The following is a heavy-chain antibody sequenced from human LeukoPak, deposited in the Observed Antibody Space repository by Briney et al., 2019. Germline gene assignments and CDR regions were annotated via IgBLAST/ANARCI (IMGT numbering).Heavy chain of an antibody. Sequence: PGGSLRLSCAASGFTFSSYGMPWVRQAPGKGLEWVAVISYDGSNKYYADSVKGRFTISRDNSKNTLYLQMNSLRAEDTAVYYCAKDPTSGMFDYWGQGTLVTVSS. CDR3: AKDPTSGMFDY. CDR1: GFTFSSYG. D-gene: IGHD1-26*01. CDR2: ISYDGSNK. V-gene: IGHV3-30*18. J-gene: IGHJ4*02.